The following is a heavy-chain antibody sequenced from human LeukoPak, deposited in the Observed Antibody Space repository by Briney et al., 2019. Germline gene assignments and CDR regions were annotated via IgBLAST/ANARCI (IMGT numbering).Heavy chain of an antibody. CDR3: ARTYYDFWSGYYLDY. CDR1: GGSISSGGYS. CDR2: IYHSGST. V-gene: IGHV4-30-2*02. Sequence: PSETLSLTCAVSGGSISSGGYSWSWIRQPPGKGLEWIGYIYHSGSTYYNPSLKSRVTISVDRSKNQFSLKLSSVTAADTAVYYCARTYYDFWSGYYLDYWGQGTLVTVSS. D-gene: IGHD3-3*01. J-gene: IGHJ4*02.